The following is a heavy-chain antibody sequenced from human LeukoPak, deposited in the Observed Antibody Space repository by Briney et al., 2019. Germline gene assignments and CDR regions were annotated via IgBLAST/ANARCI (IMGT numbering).Heavy chain of an antibody. CDR3: ARKRVVVSAAP. J-gene: IGHJ5*02. Sequence: PGWSLRLSCAASGFSFSNYWMSWVRQAPGRGLEWVANIKHDGSEKYYVDSVKGRFTISRDNAKNSLYLQMNSLRAEDTAVYYCARKRVVVSAAPWGQGTLVTVSS. CDR1: GFSFSNYW. V-gene: IGHV3-7*04. D-gene: IGHD2-2*01. CDR2: IKHDGSEK.